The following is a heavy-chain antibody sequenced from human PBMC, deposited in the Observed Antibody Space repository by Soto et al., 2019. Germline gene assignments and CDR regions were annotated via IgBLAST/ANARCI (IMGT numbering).Heavy chain of an antibody. CDR3: ARHKDRLQLGGNYYYAMDV. CDR1: GGTFSNYA. J-gene: IGHJ6*02. Sequence: QAQLVQSGAEVKKPGSSVKVSCKASGGTFSNYAISWVRQAPGQGLEWMGGIIPLFRTPDYSQKFQGRVSITADESTSTAYMELISLRSEDTAASYRARHKDRLQLGGNYYYAMDVWGQGTTVTVSS. CDR2: IIPLFRTP. D-gene: IGHD5-12*01. V-gene: IGHV1-69*12.